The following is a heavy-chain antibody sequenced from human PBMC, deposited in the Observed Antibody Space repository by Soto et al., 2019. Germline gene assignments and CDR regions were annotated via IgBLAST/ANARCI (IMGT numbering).Heavy chain of an antibody. V-gene: IGHV1-69*13. CDR3: ASPTYYDFWSGHNLNYGMDV. Sequence: SVKVSCKASGGTFSSYAISWVRQAHGQGLEWMGGIIPIFGTANYAQKFQGRVTITADESTSTAYMELSSLRSEDTAVYYCASPTYYDFWSGHNLNYGMDVWGQGTTVTVSS. CDR2: IIPIFGTA. CDR1: GGTFSSYA. D-gene: IGHD3-3*01. J-gene: IGHJ6*02.